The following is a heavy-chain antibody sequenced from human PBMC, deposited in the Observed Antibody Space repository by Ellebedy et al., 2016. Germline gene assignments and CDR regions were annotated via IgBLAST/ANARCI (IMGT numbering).Heavy chain of an antibody. CDR2: ISPSSSTI. CDR1: GFTVSRNY. Sequence: GESLKISXAASGFTVSRNYMSWVRLAPGRGLEWVSYISPSSSTIYYADSVKGRFTISRDNAKNSLYLQVNSLRAEDTAVYYCARASGWFGAPNWYFDLWGRGTLVTVSS. D-gene: IGHD3-10*01. CDR3: ARASGWFGAPNWYFDL. V-gene: IGHV3-48*04. J-gene: IGHJ2*01.